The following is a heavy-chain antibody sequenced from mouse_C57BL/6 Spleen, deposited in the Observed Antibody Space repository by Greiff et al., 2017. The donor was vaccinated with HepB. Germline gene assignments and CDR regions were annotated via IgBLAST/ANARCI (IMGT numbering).Heavy chain of an antibody. Sequence: EVQVVESGGGLVKPGGSLKLSCAASGFTFSDYGMHWVRQAPEKGLEWVAYISSGSSTIYYADTVKGRFTISRDNAKNTLFLQMTSLRSEDTAMYYCARSGGSRRWYFDVWGTRTTVTVSS. CDR1: GFTFSDYG. V-gene: IGHV5-17*01. D-gene: IGHD1-1*01. CDR2: ISSGSSTI. CDR3: ARSGGSRRWYFDV. J-gene: IGHJ1*03.